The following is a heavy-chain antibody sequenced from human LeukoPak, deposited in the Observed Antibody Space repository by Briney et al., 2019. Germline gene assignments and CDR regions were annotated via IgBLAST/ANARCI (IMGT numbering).Heavy chain of an antibody. CDR1: GFTFSSYE. CDR3: ARRAGAYSHPYDY. V-gene: IGHV3-48*03. D-gene: IGHD4/OR15-4a*01. J-gene: IGHJ4*02. Sequence: GGSLRLSCAASGFTFSSYEMNWVRQAPGKGLEWVSYISSSGRSINYADSVRGRFTISRDNGKNSLYLQMNSLRAEDTAVYYCARRAGAYSHPYDYWGQGTLVTVSS. CDR2: ISSSGRSI.